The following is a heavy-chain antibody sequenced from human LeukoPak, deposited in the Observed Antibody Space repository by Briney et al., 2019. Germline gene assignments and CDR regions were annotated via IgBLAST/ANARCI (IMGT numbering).Heavy chain of an antibody. J-gene: IGHJ4*02. V-gene: IGHV3-23*01. Sequence: GGSLRLSCAASGFTFSSYAMSWVRQAPGKGLEWVSAISGSGGSTYYADSVKGRFTISRDNSKNTLYLQMNSLRAEDTAVYYCAKDKHATRLLEWLLCNDWGQGTLVTVSS. CDR3: AKDKHATRLLEWLLCND. D-gene: IGHD3-3*01. CDR1: GFTFSSYA. CDR2: ISGSGGST.